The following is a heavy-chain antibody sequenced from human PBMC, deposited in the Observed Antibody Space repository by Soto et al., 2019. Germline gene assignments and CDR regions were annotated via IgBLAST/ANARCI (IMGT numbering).Heavy chain of an antibody. J-gene: IGHJ3*02. CDR3: ARGRGGDIVVVPAARGMVAFDI. Sequence: PSETLSLTCTVSGGSISSYYWSWIRQPPGKGLEWIGYIYYSGSTNYNPSLKSRVTISVDTSKNQFSLKLSSVTAADTAVYYFARGRGGDIVVVPAARGMVAFDIWGQGTMVTVSS. CDR1: GGSISSYY. D-gene: IGHD2-2*01. V-gene: IGHV4-59*01. CDR2: IYYSGST.